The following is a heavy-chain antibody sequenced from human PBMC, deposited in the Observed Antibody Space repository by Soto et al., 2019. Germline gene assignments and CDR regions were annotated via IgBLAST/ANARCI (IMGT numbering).Heavy chain of an antibody. CDR3: ARSPTGGYHYYYGIEV. CDR2: IGTAGDT. J-gene: IGHJ6*02. V-gene: IGHV3-13*04. D-gene: IGHD3-22*01. Sequence: GGSLRLPCAASGFTFSSYDIRWVRQPTEKGLEWVSAIGTAGDTDYPGSVKGRCTISRENAKNSLYLQMNSLRAGDTAVYYCARSPTGGYHYYYGIEVWGQGTTVTLSS. CDR1: GFTFSSYD.